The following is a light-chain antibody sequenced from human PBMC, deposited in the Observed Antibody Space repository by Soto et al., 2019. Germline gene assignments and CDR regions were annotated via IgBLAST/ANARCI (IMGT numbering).Light chain of an antibody. J-gene: IGLJ1*01. CDR2: DVS. CDR1: SNDIGTYNY. Sequence: QSVLTQPASVSGSPGQSITISCTGTSNDIGTYNYVSWYQQHTGKAPKLMIFDVSYRPSGVSNRFSGSKSDNTASLTISGLQAEDEADYYCNSYTGTSSRYVFGTGTKVTVL. V-gene: IGLV2-14*03. CDR3: NSYTGTSSRYV.